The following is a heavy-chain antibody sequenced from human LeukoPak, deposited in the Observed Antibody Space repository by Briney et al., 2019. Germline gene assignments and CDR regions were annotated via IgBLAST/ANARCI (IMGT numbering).Heavy chain of an antibody. CDR2: IYYSGST. D-gene: IGHD3-3*01. V-gene: IGHV4-59*01. Sequence: KPSETLSLTCTVSGGSISSYYWSWIRQPPGKGLEWIGYIYYSGSTNYNPSLKSRVTISVDTSKNQFSLKLSSVTAADTAVYYCARRSSTIFGVVYMDVWGKGTTVTVSS. CDR1: GGSISSYY. J-gene: IGHJ6*03. CDR3: ARRSSTIFGVVYMDV.